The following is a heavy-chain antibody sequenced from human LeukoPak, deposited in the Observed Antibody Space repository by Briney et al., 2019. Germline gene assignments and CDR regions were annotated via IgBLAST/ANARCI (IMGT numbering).Heavy chain of an antibody. D-gene: IGHD1-1*01. CDR1: GFTFSSYA. J-gene: IGHJ4*02. CDR3: VRLEPTSYYFDY. Sequence: GGSLRLSCAASGFTFSSYAMHWVRQAPGEGLEWVAVISYDGSNKYYADSVKGRFTISRDNSKNTLYLQMNSLRAEDTAVYYCVRLEPTSYYFDYWGQGTLVTVSS. V-gene: IGHV3-30*04. CDR2: ISYDGSNK.